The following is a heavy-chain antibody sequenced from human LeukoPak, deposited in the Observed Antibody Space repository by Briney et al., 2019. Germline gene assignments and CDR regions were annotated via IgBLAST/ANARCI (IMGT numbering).Heavy chain of an antibody. V-gene: IGHV4-39*01. CDR1: GGSISSSSYY. D-gene: IGHD2/OR15-2a*01. J-gene: IGHJ5*02. CDR3: ARVDKQTLDSWFDP. Sequence: SETLSLTCTVSGGSISSSSYYWGWIRQSPGKGLEWIATVSYSGSTYYNPSLKSRGTISLDTSKNQFSVKLSSVTAADTAVYYCARVDKQTLDSWFDPWGQGTLVTVSS. CDR2: VSYSGST.